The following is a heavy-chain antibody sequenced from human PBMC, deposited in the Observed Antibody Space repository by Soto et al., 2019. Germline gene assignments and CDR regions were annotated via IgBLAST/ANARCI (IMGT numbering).Heavy chain of an antibody. CDR3: FQAEDGIRDVRSVSAFLLNRSSDL. J-gene: IGHJ2*01. CDR2: IYYSGST. V-gene: IGHV4-39*01. D-gene: IGHD3-10*02. Sequence: PGKGLEWIESIYYSGSTHYNPSLKSRVTVSVDTSKNQFSLKLTSVTAADTAVFFFFQAEDGIRDVRSVSAFLLNRSSDL.